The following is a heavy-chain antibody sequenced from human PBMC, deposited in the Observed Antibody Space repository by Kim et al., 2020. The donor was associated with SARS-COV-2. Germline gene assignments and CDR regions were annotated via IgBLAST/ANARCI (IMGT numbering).Heavy chain of an antibody. CDR2: INPSGGST. CDR1: GYTFTSYY. J-gene: IGHJ3*02. Sequence: ASVKVSCKASGYTFTSYYMHWVRQAPGQGLEWMGIINPSGGSTSYAQKFQGRVTMTRDTSTSTVYMELSSLRSEDTAVYYCARDPDSSSWEGDAFDIWGQGTMVTVSS. CDR3: ARDPDSSSWEGDAFDI. D-gene: IGHD6-13*01. V-gene: IGHV1-46*01.